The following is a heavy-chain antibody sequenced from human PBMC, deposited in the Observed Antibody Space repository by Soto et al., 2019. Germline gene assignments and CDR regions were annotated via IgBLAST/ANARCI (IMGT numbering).Heavy chain of an antibody. V-gene: IGHV3-74*01. CDR2: INSDGSSA. CDR1: GFTFNTYW. J-gene: IGHJ4*02. Sequence: VGSLRLSCAASGFTFNTYWMHCFRQAPGKGLVWVSRINSDGSSASYADSVKGRFTISRDNAKNTLYLHMNSLRAEETAVYYCARGRGYCSGGSCSSGNYFDYWGQGSLVTVSS. D-gene: IGHD2-15*01. CDR3: ARGRGYCSGGSCSSGNYFDY.